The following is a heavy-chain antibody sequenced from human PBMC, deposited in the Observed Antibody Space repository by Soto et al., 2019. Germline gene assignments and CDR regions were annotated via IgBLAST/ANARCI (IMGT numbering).Heavy chain of an antibody. CDR1: GYTFTGYY. V-gene: IGHV1-2*02. D-gene: IGHD1-20*01. J-gene: IGHJ4*02. Sequence: ASVKVSCKASGYTFTGYYMHWVRQAPGQGLERMGWINPNSGGTNYAQKFQGRVTMTRDTSISTAYMELSRLRSDDTAVYYCARGISITGTTLDYWGQGTLVTVSS. CDR2: INPNSGGT. CDR3: ARGISITGTTLDY.